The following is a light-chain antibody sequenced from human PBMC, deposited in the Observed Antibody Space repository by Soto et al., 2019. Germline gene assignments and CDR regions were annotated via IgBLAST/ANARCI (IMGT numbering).Light chain of an antibody. J-gene: IGLJ2*01. V-gene: IGLV1-40*01. CDR1: SSNIGAGYD. Sequence: QSVLTQPPSVSGAPGQRVTISCTGSSSNIGAGYDVHWYQQLPGTAPKLLIYGNSNRPSGVPDRFSGSKSGTSASLAITGLQAEDEADYDCQSYDSSLSVVFGGGTKSPS. CDR2: GNS. CDR3: QSYDSSLSVV.